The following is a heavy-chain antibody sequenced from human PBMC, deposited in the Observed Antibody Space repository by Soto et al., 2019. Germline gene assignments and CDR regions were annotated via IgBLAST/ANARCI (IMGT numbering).Heavy chain of an antibody. CDR3: ARRYGSGSYYKIV. CDR2: IYYSGST. V-gene: IGHV4-39*01. CDR1: GGSISSYY. J-gene: IGHJ4*02. D-gene: IGHD3-10*01. Sequence: PSETLSLTCTVSGGSISSYYWGWIRQPPGKGLEWIGSIYYSGSTYYNPSLKSRVTISVDTSKNQFSLKLSSVTAADTAVYYCARRYGSGSYYKIVWGQGTLVTVSS.